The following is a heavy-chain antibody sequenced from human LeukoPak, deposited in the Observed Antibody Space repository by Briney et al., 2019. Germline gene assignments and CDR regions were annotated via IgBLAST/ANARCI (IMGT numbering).Heavy chain of an antibody. D-gene: IGHD5-24*01. J-gene: IGHJ6*03. Sequence: GGSLRLSCAASGFTFSSYGMHWVRQAPGKGLEWVAFIRYDGSNKYYADSVKGRFTISRDNSKNTLYLQMNSLRAEDTAVYYCAKTVMASAGYMDVWGKGTTVTVSS. CDR2: IRYDGSNK. CDR1: GFTFSSYG. CDR3: AKTVMASAGYMDV. V-gene: IGHV3-30*02.